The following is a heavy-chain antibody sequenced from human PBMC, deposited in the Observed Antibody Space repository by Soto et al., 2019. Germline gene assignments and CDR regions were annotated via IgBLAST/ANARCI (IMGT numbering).Heavy chain of an antibody. V-gene: IGHV3-30*18. D-gene: IGHD3-22*01. CDR1: GFTFSNYG. CDR3: AKDSSCYSPLDY. CDR2: ISNDGNKK. Sequence: GGSLRLSCAASGFTFSNYGMSWVRQAPGKGLEWVAVISNDGNKKYYADSVKGRFTISRDNWKNKLHLQMNSWRAEATAVYYCAKDSSCYSPLDYWGQGTLVTVSS. J-gene: IGHJ4*02.